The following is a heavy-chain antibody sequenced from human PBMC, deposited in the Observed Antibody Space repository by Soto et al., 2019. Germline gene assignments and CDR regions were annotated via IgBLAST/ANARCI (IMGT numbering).Heavy chain of an antibody. V-gene: IGHV1-46*01. CDR1: GYTFTSYY. CDR3: ARVGDCSGGSCYSYYFDY. D-gene: IGHD2-15*01. CDR2: INPSGGST. J-gene: IGHJ4*01. Sequence: PSVKVSCKASGYTFTSYYMHWVRQAPGQGLEWMGIINPSGGSTSYAQKFQGRVTMTRDTSTSTVYMELSSLRSEDTAVYYCARVGDCSGGSCYSYYFDYWGHVTLVTVSS.